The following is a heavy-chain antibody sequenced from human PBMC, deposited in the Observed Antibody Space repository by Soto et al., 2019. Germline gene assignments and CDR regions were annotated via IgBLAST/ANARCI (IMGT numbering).Heavy chain of an antibody. D-gene: IGHD2-15*01. CDR1: GGSISSYY. CDR2: IYYSGST. V-gene: IGHV4-59*01. Sequence: ETLSLTCTVSGGSISSYYWSWIRQPPGKGLEWIGYIYYSGSTNYNPSLKSRVTISVDTSKNQFSLKLSSVTAADTAVYYCAREYKGYCSSGSCSPHDAFDIWGQGTMVTVSS. CDR3: AREYKGYCSSGSCSPHDAFDI. J-gene: IGHJ3*02.